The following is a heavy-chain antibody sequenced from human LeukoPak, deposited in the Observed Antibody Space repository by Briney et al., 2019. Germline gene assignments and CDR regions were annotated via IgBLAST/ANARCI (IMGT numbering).Heavy chain of an antibody. V-gene: IGHV4-31*03. Sequence: SETLSLTCTVSGGSISSGGYYWSWIRQHPWKGLEWIGYIYYSGSTYYNPSLKSRVTISVDTSKNQFSLKLSSVTAADTAVYYCARSSRQNWFDPWGQGTLVTVSS. CDR1: GGSISSGGYY. CDR2: IYYSGST. J-gene: IGHJ5*02. D-gene: IGHD6-13*01. CDR3: ARSSRQNWFDP.